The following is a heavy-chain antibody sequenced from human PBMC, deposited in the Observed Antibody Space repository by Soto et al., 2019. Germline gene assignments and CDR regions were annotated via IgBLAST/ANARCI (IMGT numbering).Heavy chain of an antibody. D-gene: IGHD1-26*01. V-gene: IGHV1-2*02. Sequence: ASVKVSCKASGYTFTGHYIHWVRQAPEQGPEWMGEIGPESGATRYAQRFQGRVTMTRDMSITTVYMELNNLSPDDTAVYYCGRGRSGQIVVFYWGQGNPVTVSS. J-gene: IGHJ4*02. CDR2: IGPESGAT. CDR3: GRGRSGQIVVFY. CDR1: GYTFTGHY.